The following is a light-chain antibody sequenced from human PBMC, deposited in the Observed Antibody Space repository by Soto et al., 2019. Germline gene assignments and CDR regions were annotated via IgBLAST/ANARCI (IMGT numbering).Light chain of an antibody. CDR2: SHD. Sequence: QSVLTQPPSASGTPGQRVTISCSGSSSNIGRNAVNWYQQVPGTAPKLLIYSHDQRPSGVPDRFTRSKSGTSASLAISGLQSEDEANYYCLAWDDSLKGPVFGGGTKLTVL. CDR3: LAWDDSLKGPV. V-gene: IGLV1-44*01. CDR1: SSNIGRNA. J-gene: IGLJ3*02.